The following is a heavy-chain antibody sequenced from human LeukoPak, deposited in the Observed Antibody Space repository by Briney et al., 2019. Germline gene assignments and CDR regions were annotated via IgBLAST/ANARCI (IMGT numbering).Heavy chain of an antibody. CDR2: INHSGST. J-gene: IGHJ4*02. Sequence: SETLSLTCAVYGGSFSSYYWSWIRQPPGKGLEWIGEINHSGSTNYNPSLKSRVTISVDTSKNQFSLKLSSVTAADTAVYYCARETPYLGRFLEWLSAYYFDYWGQGTLVTVSS. CDR1: GGSFSSYY. D-gene: IGHD3-3*01. V-gene: IGHV4-34*01. CDR3: ARETPYLGRFLEWLSAYYFDY.